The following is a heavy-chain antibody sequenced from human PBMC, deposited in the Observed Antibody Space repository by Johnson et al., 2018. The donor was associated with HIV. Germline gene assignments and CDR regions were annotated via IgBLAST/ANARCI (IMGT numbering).Heavy chain of an antibody. Sequence: VQLVESGGGLVQPGGSLRLSCVASGFIFDDYTMHWVRQVTGKGLEWVSVISWNSGSKDYADSVKGRFTISRDNAKNSLYLQMNSLRAEDTAVYYCAKDPNRWEQLAYAFDIWGQGTMVTVSS. CDR2: ISWNSGSK. D-gene: IGHD6-6*01. V-gene: IGHV3-9*01. J-gene: IGHJ3*02. CDR1: GFIFDDYT. CDR3: AKDPNRWEQLAYAFDI.